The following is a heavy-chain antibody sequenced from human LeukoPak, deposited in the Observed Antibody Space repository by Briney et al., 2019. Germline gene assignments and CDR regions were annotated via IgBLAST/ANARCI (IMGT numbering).Heavy chain of an antibody. Sequence: GASVKVSCKASGYTFTGYYMHWVRQAPGQGLEWMGWINPNSGGTNYAQKFQGRVTMTRDTSISTAYMELSRLRSDDTAMYYCARGARGVIILLFDYWGQGTLVTVSS. D-gene: IGHD3-10*01. CDR2: INPNSGGT. V-gene: IGHV1-2*02. CDR1: GYTFTGYY. CDR3: ARGARGVIILLFDY. J-gene: IGHJ4*02.